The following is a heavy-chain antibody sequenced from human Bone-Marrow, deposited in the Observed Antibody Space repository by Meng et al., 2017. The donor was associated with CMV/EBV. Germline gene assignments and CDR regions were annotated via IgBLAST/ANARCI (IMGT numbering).Heavy chain of an antibody. V-gene: IGHV4-59*01. Sequence: SETLSLTCTVSGGSISSYYWSWNRQPPGKGLEWIGYIYYSGSTNYNPSLKSRVTISVDTSKNQFSLKLSSVTAADTAVYYWARGSDGSSSAAWFDPWGQGTLVTVSS. J-gene: IGHJ5*02. D-gene: IGHD6-6*01. CDR2: IYYSGST. CDR3: ARGSDGSSSAAWFDP. CDR1: GGSISSYY.